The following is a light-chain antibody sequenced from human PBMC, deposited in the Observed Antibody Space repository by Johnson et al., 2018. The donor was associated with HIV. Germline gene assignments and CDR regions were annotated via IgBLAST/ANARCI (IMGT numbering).Light chain of an antibody. CDR2: ENN. J-gene: IGLJ1*01. Sequence: QSVLTQPPSVSAAPVQKVTISCSGSSSNIGNNYVSWYQQLPETAPKLLIYENNKRPSGIPDRFSGSKSGTSATLGVTGLQTGDEADYFCGTWDSSLSAYVFGTGTKVTVL. CDR1: SSNIGNNY. CDR3: GTWDSSLSAYV. V-gene: IGLV1-51*02.